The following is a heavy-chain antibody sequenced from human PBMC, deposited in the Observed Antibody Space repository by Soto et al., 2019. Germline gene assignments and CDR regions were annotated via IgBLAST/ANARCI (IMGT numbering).Heavy chain of an antibody. D-gene: IGHD6-6*01. CDR2: IYYGGST. V-gene: IGHV4-59*01. CDR3: ARSSSSSALDFDS. J-gene: IGHJ4*02. Sequence: SETLSLTCTVSGGSISLYYWSWIRQPPGKGLEWIGYIYYGGSTDYNPSLKSRVTISVDTSKNQFSLKLSSVTAADTAVYYCARSSSSSALDFDSWGQGTLVTV. CDR1: GGSISLYY.